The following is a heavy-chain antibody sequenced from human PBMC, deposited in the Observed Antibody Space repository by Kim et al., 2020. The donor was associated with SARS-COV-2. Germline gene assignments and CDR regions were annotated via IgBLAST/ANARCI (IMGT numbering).Heavy chain of an antibody. J-gene: IGHJ5*02. CDR2: ISSSSSYI. V-gene: IGHV3-21*01. D-gene: IGHD3-22*01. CDR1: GFTFSSYS. Sequence: GGSLRLSCAASGFTFSSYSMNWVRQAPGKGLEWVSSISSSSSYIYYADSVKGRFTISRDNAKNSLYLQMNSLRAEDTAVYYCARGAFEYYYDSSGSQGWFDPWGQGTLVTVSS. CDR3: ARGAFEYYYDSSGSQGWFDP.